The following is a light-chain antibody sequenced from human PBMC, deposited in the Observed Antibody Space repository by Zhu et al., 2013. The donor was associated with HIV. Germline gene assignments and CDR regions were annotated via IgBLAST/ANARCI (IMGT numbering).Light chain of an antibody. CDR3: QQYNNWPIT. CDR1: QSLGSD. Sequence: EIVMTQSPATLSVSPGERVPLSCRASQSLGSDLAWYQQKPGQAPRLLIYGAYARAAGIPARFSGSGSGTEFTFTISSLHSEDFAVYYCQQYNNWPITFGQGTRLEIK. J-gene: IGKJ5*01. V-gene: IGKV3-15*01. CDR2: GAY.